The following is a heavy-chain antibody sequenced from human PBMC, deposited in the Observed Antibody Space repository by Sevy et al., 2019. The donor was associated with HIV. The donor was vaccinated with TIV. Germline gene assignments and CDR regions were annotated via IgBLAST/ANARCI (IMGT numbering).Heavy chain of an antibody. CDR1: GYTFTGYY. CDR3: ARVTYSKKGCYYGMDV. D-gene: IGHD4-4*01. Sequence: ASVKVSCKASGYTFTGYYMHWVRQAPGQGLEWMGWINPNSGGTNYAQKFQGRVTMTMDTSISTAYMELSRLRSDDTAVYYCARVTYSKKGCYYGMDVWGQGTTVTVSS. V-gene: IGHV1-2*02. J-gene: IGHJ6*02. CDR2: INPNSGGT.